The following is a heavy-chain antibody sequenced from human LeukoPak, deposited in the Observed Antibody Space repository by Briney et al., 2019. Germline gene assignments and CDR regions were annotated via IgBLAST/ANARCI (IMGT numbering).Heavy chain of an antibody. J-gene: IGHJ4*02. CDR3: TTDRPRPCDSGGCYYCRDY. V-gene: IGHV3-48*03. CDR1: GFTFSSYE. CDR2: ISSSGSTI. D-gene: IGHD3-22*01. Sequence: GGSLRLSCAASGFTFSSYEMNWVRQAPGKGLEWVSYISSSGSTIYYADSVKGRFTISRDNAKNSLYLQMNSLKTEDTAVYYCTTDRPRPCDSGGCYYCRDYWGQGTLVTVSS.